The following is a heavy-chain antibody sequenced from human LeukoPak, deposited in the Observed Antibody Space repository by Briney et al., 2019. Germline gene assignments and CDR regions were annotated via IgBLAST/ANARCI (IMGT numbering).Heavy chain of an antibody. Sequence: GGSLRLSCAASGFSVSSNYMSWVRQAPGKGLEWVSSISKGSGYIYQTDSVKGRFTISRDNAKNSLFLEMNSLRAEDTAVYYCAKEIYGDSTGGRFQQWGQGTLVTVSS. CDR3: AKEIYGDSTGGRFQQ. V-gene: IGHV3-21*04. CDR2: ISKGSGYI. J-gene: IGHJ1*01. D-gene: IGHD4-17*01. CDR1: GFSVSSNY.